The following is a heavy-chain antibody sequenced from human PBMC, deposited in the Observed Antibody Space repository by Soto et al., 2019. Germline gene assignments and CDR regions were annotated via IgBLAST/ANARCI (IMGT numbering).Heavy chain of an antibody. V-gene: IGHV4-39*01. D-gene: IGHD2-21*01. CDR3: ARLGWGNGDSDY. Sequence: QLQLHESGPGLVKSSETLSLTCTVPGGSISKSNYFWGWIRQAPGKGLEWIASILYTGTTSYNSSLKSRVAISVDTSKNQFSLKLNSVTAADTAVYYCARLGWGNGDSDYWGQGTLVTVSS. J-gene: IGHJ4*02. CDR2: ILYTGTT. CDR1: GGSISKSNYF.